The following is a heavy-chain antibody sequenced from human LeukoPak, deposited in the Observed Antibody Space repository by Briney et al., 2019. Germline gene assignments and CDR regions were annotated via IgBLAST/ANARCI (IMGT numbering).Heavy chain of an antibody. Sequence: GGSLRLSCAASGFTFSSSAMSWVRQVPGKGLEWVSGISASGGSTSYADSVKGRFTISRDNSKNTLYLQMNTQRAEDTAVYYCAKRGYTGYDFDSWGQGTLVTVSS. CDR1: GFTFSSSA. CDR2: ISASGGST. J-gene: IGHJ4*02. V-gene: IGHV3-23*01. CDR3: AKRGYTGYDFDS. D-gene: IGHD5-12*01.